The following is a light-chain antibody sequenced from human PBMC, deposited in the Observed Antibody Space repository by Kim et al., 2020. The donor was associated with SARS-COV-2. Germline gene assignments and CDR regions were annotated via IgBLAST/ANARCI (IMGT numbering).Light chain of an antibody. CDR3: QSADSSGTSLI. Sequence: QWPGRAPILVLYRDKERPSWIPERFSGSRSGTTLTLTIIGVQTEDEADYFCQSADSSGTSLIFGGGTQLTVL. V-gene: IGLV3-25*03. CDR2: RDK. J-gene: IGLJ2*01.